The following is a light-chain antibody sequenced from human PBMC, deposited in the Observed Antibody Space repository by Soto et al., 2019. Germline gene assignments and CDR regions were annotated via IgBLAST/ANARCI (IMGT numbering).Light chain of an antibody. CDR1: SSNIPTNA. Sequence: QSVLTQPPSASGTPGQRVTISCSGSSSNIPTNAVNWFQQLPGTAPKLLIYSNNQRPSGVPDRFSGSKSGTSASLATSGLQSEDEADYYCAAWDDSLNGYVFGAGTKVTVL. J-gene: IGLJ1*01. CDR3: AAWDDSLNGYV. V-gene: IGLV1-44*01. CDR2: SNN.